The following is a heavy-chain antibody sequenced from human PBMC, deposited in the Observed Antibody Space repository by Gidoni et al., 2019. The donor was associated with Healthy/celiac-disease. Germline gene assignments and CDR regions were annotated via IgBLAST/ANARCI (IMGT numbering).Heavy chain of an antibody. V-gene: IGHV1-46*01. Sequence: QVQLVQSGAEVKKPGASVKVSCKASGYTFTSYYMHWVRQAPGQGLEWMGIINPSGGSTSYAQKFQGRVTMTRDTSTSTVYMELSSLRSEDTAVYYCARENCSSTSCQGGSFDYWGQGTLVTVSS. CDR1: GYTFTSYY. J-gene: IGHJ4*02. CDR3: ARENCSSTSCQGGSFDY. CDR2: INPSGGST. D-gene: IGHD2-2*01.